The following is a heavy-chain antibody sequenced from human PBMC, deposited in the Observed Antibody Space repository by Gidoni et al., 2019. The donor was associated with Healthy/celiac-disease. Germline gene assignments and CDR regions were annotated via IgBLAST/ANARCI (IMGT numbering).Heavy chain of an antibody. CDR1: GFTFSSYA. CDR3: AKSVGSTTRSYYFDY. D-gene: IGHD4-17*01. Sequence: EVQLLESGGGLVQPGGSLRLSCAASGFTFSSYAMSWVRQAPGKGLEWFSAISGSGGSTYYADSVKGRFTISRDNSKNTLYLQMNSLRAEDTAVYYCAKSVGSTTRSYYFDYWGQGTLVTVSS. J-gene: IGHJ4*02. V-gene: IGHV3-23*01. CDR2: ISGSGGST.